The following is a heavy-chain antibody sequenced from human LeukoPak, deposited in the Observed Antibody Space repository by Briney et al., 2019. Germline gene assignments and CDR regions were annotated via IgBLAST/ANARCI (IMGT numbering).Heavy chain of an antibody. J-gene: IGHJ4*02. CDR2: IYTSGST. D-gene: IGHD3-10*01. CDR3: ARAGRTMVRGVTRTYYFDY. Sequence: SETLSLTCTVSGGSIGGYFWNWIRQPAGKGLEWIGRIYTSGSTNYSPSLKSRVTMSVDTSKNQFSLKLSSVTAADTAVYYCARAGRTMVRGVTRTYYFDYWGQGTLVTVSS. V-gene: IGHV4-4*07. CDR1: GGSIGGYF.